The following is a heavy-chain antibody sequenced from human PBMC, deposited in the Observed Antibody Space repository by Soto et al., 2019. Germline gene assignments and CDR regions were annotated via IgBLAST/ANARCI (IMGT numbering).Heavy chain of an antibody. CDR1: GFIFSSYA. Sequence: GGSLRLSCAASGFIFSSYAMHWVRQAPGKGLEWVAVISYDGSNKYYADSVKGRFTISRDNSKNTLYLQMNSLRAEDTAVYYCARDSRTTTVVKYWGQGTLVTVSS. CDR2: ISYDGSNK. J-gene: IGHJ4*02. V-gene: IGHV3-30-3*01. CDR3: ARDSRTTTVVKY. D-gene: IGHD4-17*01.